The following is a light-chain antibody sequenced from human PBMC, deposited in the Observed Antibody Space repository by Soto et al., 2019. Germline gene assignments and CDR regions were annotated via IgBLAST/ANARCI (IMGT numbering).Light chain of an antibody. Sequence: QSLLAQPPSLSGAPGQRVTISCTGSISNIGAGYDVHWYQHVPGTAPRLLIFGNSNRPSGVPDRFSGSKSGPSAFLAITGLQAEDEADYYCQSYDNSLSGSGVFGTGTKVNVL. J-gene: IGLJ1*01. CDR2: GNS. V-gene: IGLV1-40*01. CDR3: QSYDNSLSGSGV. CDR1: ISNIGAGYD.